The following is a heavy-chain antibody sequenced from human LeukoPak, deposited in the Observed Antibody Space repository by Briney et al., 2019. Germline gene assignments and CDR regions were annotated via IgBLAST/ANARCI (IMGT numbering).Heavy chain of an antibody. V-gene: IGHV3-11*05. D-gene: IGHD2-15*01. J-gene: IGHJ5*02. CDR1: GFTFSDYK. Sequence: GGSLRLSCAASGFTFSDYKMSWIRQAPGKGLEWVSYISKSSSYTNYADSVEGRFTISRDNAKNSLYLQMNSLRAEDTAVYYCARDGEDCSDGSRYFWFDPWGQGTLVTVSS. CDR3: ARDGEDCSDGSRYFWFDP. CDR2: ISKSSSYT.